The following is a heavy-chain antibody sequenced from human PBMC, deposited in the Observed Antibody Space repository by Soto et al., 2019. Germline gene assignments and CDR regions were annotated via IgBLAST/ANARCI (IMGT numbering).Heavy chain of an antibody. CDR3: TSPGRLGGSSWSYYYYYYMDV. CDR2: IRSKANSYAT. CDR1: GFTFSGSA. J-gene: IGHJ6*03. Sequence: EVQLVESGGGLVQPGGSLKLSCAASGFTFSGSAMHWVRQASGKGLEWVGRIRSKANSYATAYAASVKGRFTISRDDSKNTAYLQMNSLKTEDTAVYYCTSPGRLGGSSWSYYYYYYMDVWGKGTTVTVSS. V-gene: IGHV3-73*01. D-gene: IGHD6-13*01.